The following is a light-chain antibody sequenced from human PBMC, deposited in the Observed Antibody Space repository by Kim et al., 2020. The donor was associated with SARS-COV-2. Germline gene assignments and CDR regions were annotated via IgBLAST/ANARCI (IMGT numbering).Light chain of an antibody. CDR1: QSVLYNSNNKNH. J-gene: IGKJ1*01. Sequence: ATINCKSSQSVLYNSNNKNHLAWYQQKPGHPPKLLIYWASTRESGVPDRFSGSGSGTDFTLTISSLQAEDVAVYFCQQYYNFPRTFGQGTKVDIK. CDR2: WAS. CDR3: QQYYNFPRT. V-gene: IGKV4-1*01.